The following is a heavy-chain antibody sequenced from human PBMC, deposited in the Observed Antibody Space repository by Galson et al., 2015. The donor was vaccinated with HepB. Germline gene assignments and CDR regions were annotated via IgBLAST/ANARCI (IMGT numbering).Heavy chain of an antibody. D-gene: IGHD3-22*01. CDR3: ARAPAHYYESQSPSTDYGMDV. Sequence: SLRLSCAASGFTFSSYSMNWVRQAPGKGLEWISSITSSSSYINYAYSVKGRFTISRDNTKNSLYLQMNSLRAEDTAVYYCARAPAHYYESQSPSTDYGMDVWGQVTTVTVSS. CDR2: ITSSSSYI. V-gene: IGHV3-21*01. J-gene: IGHJ6*02. CDR1: GFTFSSYS.